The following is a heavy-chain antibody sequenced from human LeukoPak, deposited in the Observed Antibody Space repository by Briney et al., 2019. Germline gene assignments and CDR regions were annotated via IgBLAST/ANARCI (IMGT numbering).Heavy chain of an antibody. CDR2: VAHKGPT. D-gene: IGHD2-15*01. V-gene: IGHV4-34*01. J-gene: IGHJ3*02. CDR3: ARVRLRGIVVVAATLNAFDI. CDR1: GAALSEYY. Sequence: SETLSLTCAVYGAALSEYYWSWIRQSPGKGLEWIGEVAHKGPTVYSPTLNTKYNPSFKSRVTMSVDPSKNQFSLKLSSVTAADTAVYYCARVRLRGIVVVAATLNAFDIWGQGTMVTVSS.